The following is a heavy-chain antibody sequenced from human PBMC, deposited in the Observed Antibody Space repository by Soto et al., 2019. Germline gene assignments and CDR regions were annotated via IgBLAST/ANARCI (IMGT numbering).Heavy chain of an antibody. CDR1: GFTFTRYS. CDR2: ISSTTNYI. V-gene: IGHV3-21*06. J-gene: IGHJ4*02. Sequence: NPVGSVRLSCAASGFTFTRYSMNWVRQAPGKGLEWVSSISSTTNYIYYGDSMKGRFTISRDNAKNSLYLEMNSLRAEDTAVYYCARESEDLTSNFDYWGQGTLVTVSS. CDR3: ARESEDLTSNFDY.